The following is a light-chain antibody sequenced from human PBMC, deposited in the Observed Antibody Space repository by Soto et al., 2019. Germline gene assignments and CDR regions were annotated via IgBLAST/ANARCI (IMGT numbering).Light chain of an antibody. CDR2: GAS. J-gene: IGKJ2*01. CDR1: QSVSIN. CDR3: QHYNNWPLFT. V-gene: IGKV3-15*01. Sequence: IFVTQSPATLSFXPVYXXTLXXISSQSVSINLAWYQQKSGQAPRLLIYGASTRATGVPARFSGSGFGTEFTLTISSLQSEDFAVYFCQHYNNWPLFTFGQGTKVDIK.